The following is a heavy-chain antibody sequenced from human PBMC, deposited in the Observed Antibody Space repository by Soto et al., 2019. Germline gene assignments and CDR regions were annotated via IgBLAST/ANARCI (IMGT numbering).Heavy chain of an antibody. J-gene: IGHJ2*01. CDR3: AREASVPSFGEFWFFDL. V-gene: IGHV3-23*01. CDR1: GFTFSNHG. CDR2: VSADGYTT. D-gene: IGHD3-10*01. Sequence: EVHLLESGGGLAQPGGSLRLSCAASGFTFSNHGMTWVRQAPGKGLEWVSSVSADGYTTYYADSVRGRLTISGDNSGDTVYVRMNNLRAEDTALYYCAREASVPSFGEFWFFDLWGRGTQVTVSS.